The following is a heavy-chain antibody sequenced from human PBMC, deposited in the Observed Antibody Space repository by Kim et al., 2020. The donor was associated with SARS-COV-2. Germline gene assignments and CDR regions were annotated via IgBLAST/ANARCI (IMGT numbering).Heavy chain of an antibody. CDR3: AKDIVYYDSSGKGGYGMDV. CDR1: GFTFGDYA. V-gene: IGHV3-9*01. D-gene: IGHD3-22*01. CDR2: ISWNSGSI. Sequence: GGSLRLSCAASGFTFGDYAMHWVRQAPGKGLEWVSGISWNSGSIGYADSVKGRFTISRDNAKNSLYLQMNSLRAEDTALYYCAKDIVYYDSSGKGGYGMDVWGQGTTVTVSS. J-gene: IGHJ6*02.